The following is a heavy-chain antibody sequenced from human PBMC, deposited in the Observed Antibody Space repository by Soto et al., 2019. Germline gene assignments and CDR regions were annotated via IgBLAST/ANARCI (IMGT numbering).Heavy chain of an antibody. CDR3: ARYYYGSGSFFDY. CDR2: IYYSGT. D-gene: IGHD3-10*01. CDR1: GGSISRYY. J-gene: IGHJ4*02. V-gene: IGHV4-59*01. Sequence: QVQLQESGPGLVRPSETLSLTCTVSGGSISRYYWSWIRQPPGKGLEWIGYIYYSGTNYNPSLKSRITISVDTSNNQFSLKLDSVTAADTAVYYCARYYYGSGSFFDYWGQGTLVTVSS.